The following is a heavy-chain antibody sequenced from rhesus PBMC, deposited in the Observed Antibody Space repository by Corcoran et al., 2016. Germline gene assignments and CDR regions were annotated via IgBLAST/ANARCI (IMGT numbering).Heavy chain of an antibody. D-gene: IGHD5-36*01. J-gene: IGHJ4*01. CDR1: GGSITGSS. CDR2: MEGNLAGT. CDR3: ARTQPESFIRRYSYGLLFDY. V-gene: IGHV4-81*01. Sequence: QLQLQASGPGLVKPSETLSPPCAVPGGSITGSSWSWIPHPPGKGRARLGHMEGNLAGTKYNPSLKSRVTISKDTSKNQFSLKLSSVTAADTAVYYCARTQPESFIRRYSYGLLFDYWGQGVLVTVSS.